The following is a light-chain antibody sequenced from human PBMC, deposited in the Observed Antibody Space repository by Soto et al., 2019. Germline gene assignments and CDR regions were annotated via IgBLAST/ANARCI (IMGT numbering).Light chain of an antibody. Sequence: ESVLTHSPGTLSLSPGERATLSCRASQSVSNNYLAWYQQKPGQAPRLLIYGASSRATGIPDRFSGSGSGTDFTLSISRLEPEDFAVYYCQQYGSSPRTFGQGTKV. CDR2: GAS. J-gene: IGKJ1*01. CDR3: QQYGSSPRT. V-gene: IGKV3-20*01. CDR1: QSVSNNY.